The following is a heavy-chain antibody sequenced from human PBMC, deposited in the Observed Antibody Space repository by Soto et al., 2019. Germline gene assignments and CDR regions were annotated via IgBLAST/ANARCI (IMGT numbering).Heavy chain of an antibody. CDR2: TYYRSKWYN. Sequence: SQTLSLTCAISGDSVSSNSAAWNWIRQSPSRGLEWLGRTYYRSKWYNDYAVSVKSRITINPDTSKNQFSLQLNSVTPEDTAVYDCARVEYHPNQQLGPDEKLDAFDIWGQGTLVTVSS. D-gene: IGHD6-6*01. CDR3: ARVEYHPNQQLGPDEKLDAFDI. J-gene: IGHJ3*02. CDR1: GDSVSSNSAA. V-gene: IGHV6-1*01.